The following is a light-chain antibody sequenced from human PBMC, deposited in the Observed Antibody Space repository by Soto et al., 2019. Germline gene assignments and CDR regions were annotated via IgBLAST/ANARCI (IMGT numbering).Light chain of an antibody. CDR2: AAS. Sequence: DIQMTQAPSSLSAAVGDRVIITFLASQSISSYLNWYQQKPGKAPKLLIYAASSLQSGVPSRFSGSGSGTEFTLTISSLQSEDFAVFYCHQCDSSPWTFGQGTKVDIK. CDR3: HQCDSSPWT. J-gene: IGKJ1*01. CDR1: QSISSY. V-gene: IGKV1-39*01.